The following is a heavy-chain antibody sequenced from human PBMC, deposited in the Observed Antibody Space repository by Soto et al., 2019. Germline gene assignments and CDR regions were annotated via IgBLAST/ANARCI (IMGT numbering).Heavy chain of an antibody. V-gene: IGHV3-30*03. J-gene: IGHJ3*02. D-gene: IGHD3-16*01. CDR1: GFTLSSYG. CDR2: ISYDGSNK. Sequence: GGSLRLSCAASGFTLSSYGMHWVRQAPGKGLEWVAVISYDGSNKYYADSVKGRFTISRDNSKSTLCLQLISLRGEDAAVYYCASDVMGALGIWGQGTMVTVSS. CDR3: ASDVMGALGI.